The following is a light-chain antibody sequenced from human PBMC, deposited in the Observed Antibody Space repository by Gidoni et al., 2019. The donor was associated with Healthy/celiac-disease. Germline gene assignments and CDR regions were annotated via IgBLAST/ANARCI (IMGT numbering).Light chain of an antibody. CDR3: LQSIQLPLT. CDR1: QSLLHSDGKTY. Sequence: DIVMTQSPLPLSVTPGQPASISCKASQSLLHSDGKTYVYCYLQKPGQPPQLLIYEVSNRFSGAPERFSGSGSGTDFTLNISRVEAEYVGFYYCLQSIQLPLTFGGGTKVEIK. CDR2: EVS. V-gene: IGKV2D-29*01. J-gene: IGKJ4*01.